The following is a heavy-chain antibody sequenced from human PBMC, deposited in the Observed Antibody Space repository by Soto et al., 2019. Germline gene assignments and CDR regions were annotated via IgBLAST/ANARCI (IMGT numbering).Heavy chain of an antibody. D-gene: IGHD3-3*01. V-gene: IGHV3-23*01. CDR3: AKDIWSGSYYYYYGMDV. CDR1: GFTFSSYA. Sequence: GGSLRLSCAASGFTFSSYAMSWVRQAPGKGLEWVSAISGSGGSTYYADSVKGRFTISRDNSKNTLYLQMNSLRAEDTAVYYCAKDIWSGSYYYYYGMDVWGQGTTVTVSS. CDR2: ISGSGGST. J-gene: IGHJ6*02.